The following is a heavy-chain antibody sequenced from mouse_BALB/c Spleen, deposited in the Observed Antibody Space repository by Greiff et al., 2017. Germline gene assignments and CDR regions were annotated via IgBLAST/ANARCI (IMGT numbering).Heavy chain of an antibody. CDR1: GYTFTSYW. V-gene: IGHV1-69*02. D-gene: IGHD3-2*01. CDR3: ARKRDSSAPGFAY. Sequence: QVQLQQPGAELVKPGAPVKLSCKASGYTFTSYWMNWVKQRPGRGLEWIGRIDPPDSETHYNQKFKDKATLTVDKSSSTAYIQLSSLTSEDSAVYYCARKRDSSAPGFAYWGQGTLVTVSA. J-gene: IGHJ3*01. CDR2: IDPPDSET.